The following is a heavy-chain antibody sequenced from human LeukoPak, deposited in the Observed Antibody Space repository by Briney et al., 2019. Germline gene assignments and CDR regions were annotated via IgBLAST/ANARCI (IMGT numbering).Heavy chain of an antibody. Sequence: ASVKVSCKASGGTFSSYAISWVRQAPGQGLEWMGGIIPIFGTANYAQKFQGRVTITTDESTSTAYMELSSLRSEDTAVYYCARDTYYGSGSYPSLWGQGTLVTVSS. J-gene: IGHJ4*02. V-gene: IGHV1-69*05. D-gene: IGHD3-10*01. CDR2: IIPIFGTA. CDR3: ARDTYYGSGSYPSL. CDR1: GGTFSSYA.